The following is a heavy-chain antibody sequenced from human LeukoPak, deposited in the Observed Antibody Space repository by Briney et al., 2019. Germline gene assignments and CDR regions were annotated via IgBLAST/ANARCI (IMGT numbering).Heavy chain of an antibody. CDR2: INHSGST. CDR1: GGSFSGYY. D-gene: IGHD3-22*01. J-gene: IGHJ4*02. CDR3: ARGAAAYYKKGVVGFDY. V-gene: IGHV4-34*01. Sequence: SKTLSLTCAVYGGSFSGYYWSWIRQPPGKGLEWIGEINHSGSTNYNPSLKSRVTISVDTSKNQFSLKLSSVTAADTAVYYCARGAAAYYKKGVVGFDYWGQGTLVTVSS.